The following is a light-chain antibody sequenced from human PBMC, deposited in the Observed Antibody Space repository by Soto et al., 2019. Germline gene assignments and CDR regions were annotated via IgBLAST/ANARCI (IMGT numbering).Light chain of an antibody. CDR2: GAS. CDR3: QQYNNWPPRYT. J-gene: IGKJ2*01. Sequence: EIVLTQSPGTLSVSPGEGATLSCRASQSVSSNLAWYQQKRGQAPRLLIYGASTRATGIPARFSGSGSGTEFTLTISNLESEDFAVYYCQQYNNWPPRYTFGQGTKVDIK. V-gene: IGKV3-15*01. CDR1: QSVSSN.